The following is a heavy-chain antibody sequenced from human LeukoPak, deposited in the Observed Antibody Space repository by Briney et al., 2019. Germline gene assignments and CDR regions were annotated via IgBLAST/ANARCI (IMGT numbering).Heavy chain of an antibody. CDR3: ARDGRYCSGGSCYQRGRYFDY. Sequence: GGSLRLSCAASGFTVSSNYMSWVRQAPGKGLEWVSVIYSGGSTYYADSVKGRFTISRDDSKNTLYLQMNSLRAEDTAVYYCARDGRYCSGGSCYQRGRYFDYWGQGTLVTVSS. CDR1: GFTVSSNY. V-gene: IGHV3-53*01. CDR2: IYSGGST. J-gene: IGHJ4*02. D-gene: IGHD2-15*01.